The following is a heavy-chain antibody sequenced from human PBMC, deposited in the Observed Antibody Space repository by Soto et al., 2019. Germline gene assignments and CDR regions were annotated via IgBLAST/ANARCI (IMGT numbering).Heavy chain of an antibody. D-gene: IGHD2-2*01. CDR2: IIPILGIA. Sequence: QVQLVQSGAEVKKPGSSVKVSCKASGGTFSSYTISWVRQAPGQGLEWMGRIIPILGIANYAQKFQGRVRITSDKSTSTAYMELSSLRSEDTAVYYCAREGYCSSTSCYEHYYYYMDVWGKGTTVTVSS. V-gene: IGHV1-69*08. J-gene: IGHJ6*03. CDR3: AREGYCSSTSCYEHYYYYMDV. CDR1: GGTFSSYT.